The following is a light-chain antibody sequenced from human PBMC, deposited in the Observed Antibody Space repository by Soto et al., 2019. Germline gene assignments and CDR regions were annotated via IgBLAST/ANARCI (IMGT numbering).Light chain of an antibody. CDR2: KVS. V-gene: IGKV2-30*02. CDR3: MQGTSLRT. CDR1: QSLVHSDGNTY. J-gene: IGKJ1*01. Sequence: DIVMTQSLLSLPVTLGRPPSISCRSSQSLVHSDGNTYLNWCQQRPGQSPRXLIYKVSNRDSGVPDRFSGSGSGTDFTLKISRVEAEDVGVYYCMQGTSLRTFGQGTKVDI.